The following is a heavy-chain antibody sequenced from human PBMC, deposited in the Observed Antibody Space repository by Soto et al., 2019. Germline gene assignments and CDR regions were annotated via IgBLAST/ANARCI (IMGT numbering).Heavy chain of an antibody. Sequence: EVQLVESGGGLVRPGGSLRLSCAASGFTVSSNYMSWVRQAPGKGLEWVSVIYSGGSTYYADSVKGRFTISRDNSKNTLYLQMNSLRAEDKAVYYCASETMEIFDYWGQGTLVTVSS. D-gene: IGHD3-10*01. CDR2: IYSGGST. CDR1: GFTVSSNY. V-gene: IGHV3-66*01. CDR3: ASETMEIFDY. J-gene: IGHJ4*02.